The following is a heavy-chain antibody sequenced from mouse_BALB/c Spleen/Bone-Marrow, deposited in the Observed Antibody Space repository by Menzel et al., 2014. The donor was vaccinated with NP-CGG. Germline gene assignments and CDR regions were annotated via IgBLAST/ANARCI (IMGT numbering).Heavy chain of an antibody. V-gene: IGHV1S81*02. CDR2: INPSNGRT. J-gene: IGHJ2*01. Sequence: VQLQQSGAELVKPGASVKLSCKASGYTFTSYWMHWVKQRPGQGLEWIGEINPSNGRTNYNEKFKSKATLTVDKSSSTAYMQLSSLTSEDSAVYYCARRTTTVVATDYWGQRTTLTVSS. CDR3: ARRTTTVVATDY. CDR1: GYTFTSYW. D-gene: IGHD1-1*01.